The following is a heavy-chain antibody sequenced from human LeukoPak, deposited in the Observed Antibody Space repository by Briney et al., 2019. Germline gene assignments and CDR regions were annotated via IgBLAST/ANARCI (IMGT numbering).Heavy chain of an antibody. CDR1: SGSISSYY. J-gene: IGHJ4*02. D-gene: IGHD3-10*01. Sequence: PWETLSLTCTVSSGSISSYYWSWIRQPPGKGLEWIGYVYYSGSANYNPSLKSRVTISVDTSKNQFSLKLSSVTAADTAVYYCARHEKLGQFDYWGQGTLVTVSS. CDR2: VYYSGSA. V-gene: IGHV4-59*08. CDR3: ARHEKLGQFDY.